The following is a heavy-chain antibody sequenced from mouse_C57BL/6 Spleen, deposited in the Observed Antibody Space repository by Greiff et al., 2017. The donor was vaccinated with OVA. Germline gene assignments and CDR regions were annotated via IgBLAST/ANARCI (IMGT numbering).Heavy chain of an antibody. CDR1: GYTFTSYW. Sequence: QVPLQQPGAELVKPGASVKLSCKASGYTFTSYWMHWVKQRPGQGLAWIGMIHPNSGSTNYNEKFKSKATLTVDKSSSTAYMQLSSLTSEDSAVYYCARRTAQATDYYAMDYWGQGTSVTVSS. CDR3: ARRTAQATDYYAMDY. J-gene: IGHJ4*01. V-gene: IGHV1-64*01. D-gene: IGHD3-2*02. CDR2: IHPNSGST.